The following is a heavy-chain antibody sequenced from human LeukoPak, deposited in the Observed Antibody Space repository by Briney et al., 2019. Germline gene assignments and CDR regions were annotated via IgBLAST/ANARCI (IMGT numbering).Heavy chain of an antibody. CDR3: ARDRFLWGLGNWFDL. CDR2: VSTSNPHT. J-gene: IGHJ5*02. CDR1: GYTFTNYG. D-gene: IGHD3-3*01. V-gene: IGHV1-18*01. Sequence: ASVTVSFKTSGYTFTNYGISWVRRAPGQGLEWMGWVSTSNPHTNYAPKFRGRVIMTIDTSTTTAYLEMRSLTSDDTAVYYCARDRFLWGLGNWFDLWGQGTLVAVTS.